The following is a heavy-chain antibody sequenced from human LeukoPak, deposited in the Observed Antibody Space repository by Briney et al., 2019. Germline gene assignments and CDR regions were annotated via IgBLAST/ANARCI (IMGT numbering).Heavy chain of an antibody. CDR3: AKRGRDGYNFVSYFAY. D-gene: IGHD5-24*01. CDR2: IIGSDGGT. Sequence: GGSLRLACAASGFTFSIYAMSWVRQAPGKGLEWVSVIIGSDGGTYYADSGKGRFTISRDNSKKPLFRQMESLTAEDTAVYDCAKRGRDGYNFVSYFAYWGQRTLVTVSS. V-gene: IGHV3-23*01. CDR1: GFTFSIYA. J-gene: IGHJ4*02.